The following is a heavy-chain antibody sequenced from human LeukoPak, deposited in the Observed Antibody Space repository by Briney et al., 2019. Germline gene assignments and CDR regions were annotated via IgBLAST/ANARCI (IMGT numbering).Heavy chain of an antibody. J-gene: IGHJ6*03. D-gene: IGHD1-26*01. V-gene: IGHV1-2*02. CDR3: ASVGATTYPFYSYYYVDV. CDR1: GCTFTGYS. Sequence: ASVKVSCKASGCTFTGYSMHWVRQAPGKGLEWMGWINPNSGGTNYAQKFQGRVTMTRDTSISTAYMELSRLRSDDTAVYYCASVGATTYPFYSYYYVDVGGKGPTVTVSS. CDR2: INPNSGGT.